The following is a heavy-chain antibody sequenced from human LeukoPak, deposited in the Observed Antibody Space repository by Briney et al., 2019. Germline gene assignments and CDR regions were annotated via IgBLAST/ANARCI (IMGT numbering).Heavy chain of an antibody. V-gene: IGHV3-23*01. D-gene: IGHD1-14*01. J-gene: IGHJ4*02. CDR2: ISGGGGGS. CDR3: AKEAVRKFDFDY. Sequence: GGSLRLSCAASGFILSNYAMSWVRQAPGKGLEWVSSISGGGGGSCYADSVKGRFTISRDNSKNTLYLQMNSLRGEDTAVYYCAKEAVRKFDFDYWGQGTLVTVSS. CDR1: GFILSNYA.